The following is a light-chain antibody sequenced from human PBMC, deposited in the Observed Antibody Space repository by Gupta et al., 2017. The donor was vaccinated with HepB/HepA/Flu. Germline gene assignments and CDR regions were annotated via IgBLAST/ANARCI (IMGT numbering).Light chain of an antibody. Sequence: NFMLTQPHSVSDSPGKTVTISCTRSRDNIASNYVQWYQQRPGSAPTTVIYDDNHRPSGVPDRFAGSIDSSSNSASLTISGLKTEDEADYYCQSYDSNNVVFGGGTKLTVL. V-gene: IGLV6-57*03. CDR1: RDNIASNY. J-gene: IGLJ2*01. CDR3: QSYDSNNVV. CDR2: DDN.